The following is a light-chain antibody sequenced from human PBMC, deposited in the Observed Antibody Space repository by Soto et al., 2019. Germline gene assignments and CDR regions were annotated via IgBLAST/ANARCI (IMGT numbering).Light chain of an antibody. CDR3: QQRSNWPRR. CDR2: DVS. CDR1: QNIRHS. Sequence: TRWRATRSLCPVKRASVACRASQNIRHSFICYQPKPGPAPRLLLYDVSNRAPGIPARLSGSGCGTDFTLTLSTPEPQDSAVSYRQQRSNWPRRFGHGTQGGYQ. V-gene: IGKV3-11*01. J-gene: IGKJ1*01.